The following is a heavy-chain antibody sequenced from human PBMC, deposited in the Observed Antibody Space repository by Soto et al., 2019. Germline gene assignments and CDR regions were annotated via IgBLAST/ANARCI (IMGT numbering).Heavy chain of an antibody. Sequence: SETLSLTCTVSGGFISRYYWSWIRQPPGKGLEWIGYIYYSGSTNYNPSLKSRVTISVDTSKNQFSLKLCSVTAADTAVYYCGRRTPSSVFDIWGQGTLVTV. CDR3: GRRTPSSVFDI. CDR2: IYYSGST. CDR1: GGFISRYY. D-gene: IGHD6-6*01. V-gene: IGHV4-59*08. J-gene: IGHJ3*02.